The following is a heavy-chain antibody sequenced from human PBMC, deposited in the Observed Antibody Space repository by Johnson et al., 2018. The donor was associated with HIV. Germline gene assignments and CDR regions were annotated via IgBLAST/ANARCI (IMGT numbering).Heavy chain of an antibody. CDR2: IYTGGNT. D-gene: IGHD6-13*01. V-gene: IGHV3-66*01. Sequence: VQLVESGGGLVKPGGSLRLSCAASGFTVSSNYMSWVRQAPGKGLEWVSVIYTGGNTYYADSVKGRFTISRDNSKNTLSLQMNSLRAEDTAVYYCAREPSIAAAGGDGAFDIWGRGTMLTVSS. CDR1: GFTVSSNY. CDR3: AREPSIAAAGGDGAFDI. J-gene: IGHJ3*02.